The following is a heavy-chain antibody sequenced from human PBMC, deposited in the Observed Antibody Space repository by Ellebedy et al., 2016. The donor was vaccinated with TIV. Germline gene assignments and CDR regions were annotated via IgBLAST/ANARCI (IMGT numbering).Heavy chain of an antibody. CDR2: INHSGST. D-gene: IGHD3-16*01. V-gene: IGHV4-34*01. Sequence: SETLSLXXAVYGGSFSGYYWSWIRQPPGKGLEWIGEINHSGSTNYNPSLKSRVTISVDTSKNQFSLKLSSVTAADTAVYYCARDDHGGYFDLWGRGTLVTVSS. CDR3: ARDDHGGYFDL. J-gene: IGHJ2*01. CDR1: GGSFSGYY.